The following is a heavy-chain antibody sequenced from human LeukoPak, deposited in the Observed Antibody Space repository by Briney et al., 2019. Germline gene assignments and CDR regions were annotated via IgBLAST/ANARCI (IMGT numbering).Heavy chain of an antibody. CDR3: ARRAYSRYYFDY. CDR1: GGSISSYY. D-gene: IGHD6-13*01. Sequence: SETLSLTCTVSGGSISSYYWSWTRQPAGKGLEWIGRIYTSGSTNYNPSLKSRVTISVDTSKNQFSLKLSSVTAADTAVYYCARRAYSRYYFDYWGQGTLVTVSS. CDR2: IYTSGST. J-gene: IGHJ4*02. V-gene: IGHV4-4*07.